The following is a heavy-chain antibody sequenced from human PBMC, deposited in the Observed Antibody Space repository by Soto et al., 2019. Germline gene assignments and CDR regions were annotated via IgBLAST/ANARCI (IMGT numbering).Heavy chain of an antibody. CDR2: IGTSTSTT. CDR1: GFTFSSYS. V-gene: IGHV3-48*01. J-gene: IGHJ4*02. D-gene: IGHD6-19*01. CDR3: ARALQTYTSGPLGF. Sequence: EVQLVESGGGLVQPGGSLRLSCAASGFTFSSYSIHWVRQAPEKGLEWVSYIGTSTSTTYYADSVKGRFTISRDNAKNSLFLQMNSLRAEDTAVNYCARALQTYTSGPLGFWGQGTRVTVSS.